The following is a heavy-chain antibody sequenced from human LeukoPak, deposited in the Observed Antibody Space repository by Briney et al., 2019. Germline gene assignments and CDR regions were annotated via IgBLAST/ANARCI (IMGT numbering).Heavy chain of an antibody. J-gene: IGHJ3*02. V-gene: IGHV3-23*01. CDR3: ARDATGSDAFDI. CDR2: ISASGGST. D-gene: IGHD1-1*01. CDR1: GFTFSSYA. Sequence: GGSLRLSCAASGFTFSSYAMSWVRQAPGKGLEWVSAISASGGSTYYADSVKGRFTISRDNSKNTLYLQMNSLRAEDTAVYYCARDATGSDAFDIWGQGTMVTVSS.